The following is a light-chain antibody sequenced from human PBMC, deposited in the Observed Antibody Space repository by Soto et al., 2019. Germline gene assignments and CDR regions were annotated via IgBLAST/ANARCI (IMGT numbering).Light chain of an antibody. CDR1: SSDVGGYNY. CDR2: DVS. V-gene: IGLV2-14*03. Sequence: QSVLTQPASVSGSPGQSITISCTGTSSDVGGYNYVSWYQHHPGKAPKLIIYDVSNRPSGVSIRFSGSKSDNTASLTISVLQPEDEADYHCSSYTTSNTRQIVFGTGDQGHRP. CDR3: SSYTTSNTRQIV. J-gene: IGLJ1*01.